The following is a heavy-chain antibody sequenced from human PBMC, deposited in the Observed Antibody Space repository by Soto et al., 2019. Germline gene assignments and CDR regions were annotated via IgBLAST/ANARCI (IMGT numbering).Heavy chain of an antibody. CDR2: IYYTGGT. Sequence: PSEPRSLTLSVSAVTSIWYSPNSIRQPPGKTLEWIGSIYYTGGTNYNTSLKSRVTISVDTSKNHFSLKFNSLSDADTAVYYCASGTLSTIAAPDPWPQGTVVTVS. CDR3: ASGTLSTIAAPDP. V-gene: IGHV4-59*01. CDR1: AVTSIWYS. D-gene: IGHD6-13*01. J-gene: IGHJ5*02.